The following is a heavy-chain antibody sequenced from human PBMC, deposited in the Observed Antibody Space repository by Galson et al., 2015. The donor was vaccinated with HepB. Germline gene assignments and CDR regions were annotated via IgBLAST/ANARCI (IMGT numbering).Heavy chain of an antibody. V-gene: IGHV1-69*13. CDR1: GGTFSSYA. CDR3: ARAPEPSSTYYYYYMDV. J-gene: IGHJ6*03. D-gene: IGHD1-14*01. CDR2: IIPIFGTA. Sequence: SVKVSCKASGGTFSSYAISWVRQAPGQGLEWMGGIIPIFGTANYAQKFQGRVTITADESTSTAYMELSSLRSEDTAVYYCARAPEPSSTYYYYYMDVWGKGTTVTVSS.